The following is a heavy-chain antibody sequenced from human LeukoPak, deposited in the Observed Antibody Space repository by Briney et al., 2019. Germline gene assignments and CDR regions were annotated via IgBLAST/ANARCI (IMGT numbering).Heavy chain of an antibody. V-gene: IGHV4-38-2*01. D-gene: IGHD2-21*01. CDR2: ILHSGKT. CDR3: ARGDIPDF. Sequence: SETLSLTCGVSGYSISSGSDWRWIRQSPGKGVAWLGSILHSGKTYYNLSLKSRFTISVDTSKNQFSLKLTSVTAADTAVYYCARGDIPDFWGQGTLVTVSS. J-gene: IGHJ4*02. CDR1: GYSISSGSD.